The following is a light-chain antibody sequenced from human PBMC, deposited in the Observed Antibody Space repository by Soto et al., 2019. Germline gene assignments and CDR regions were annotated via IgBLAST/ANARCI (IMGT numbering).Light chain of an antibody. V-gene: IGLV2-14*01. J-gene: IGLJ2*01. CDR1: SSDIGAYNY. Sequence: QSSLTQPASVSGSPGQSIAISCTGTSSDIGAYNYVSWYQHHPGKAPKLIIYDVSSRPSGVSNRFSGSKSGNAASLTISGLQADDEADYFCASYIAYNPLVVFGGGTQLTVL. CDR3: ASYIAYNPLVV. CDR2: DVS.